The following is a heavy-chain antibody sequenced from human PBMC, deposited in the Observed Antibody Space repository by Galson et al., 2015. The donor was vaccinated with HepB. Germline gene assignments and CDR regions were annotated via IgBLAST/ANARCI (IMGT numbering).Heavy chain of an antibody. D-gene: IGHD2-15*01. J-gene: IGHJ5*02. CDR2: MNPNSGNT. V-gene: IGHV1-8*01. CDR3: ARVVSDSRYNWFDP. Sequence: SVKVSCKASGYTFTSYDINWVRQATGQGLEWMGWMNPNSGNTGYAQKFQGRVTMTRNTSISTAYMELSSLRSEDTAVYYCARVVSDSRYNWFDPWGQGTLVTVSS. CDR1: GYTFTSYD.